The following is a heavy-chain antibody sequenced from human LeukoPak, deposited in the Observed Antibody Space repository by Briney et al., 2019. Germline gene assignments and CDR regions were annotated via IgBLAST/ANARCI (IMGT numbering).Heavy chain of an antibody. J-gene: IGHJ6*02. CDR2: IYPGDSDT. Sequence: GESLKISCKGSGYSLTSYWIGWVRQMPGKGLEWMGIIYPGDSDTRYSPSFQGQVTISADKSISTAYLQWSSLKASDTAMYYCARAGGNLTGYYGSHYGMDVWGQGTTVTVSS. CDR1: GYSLTSYW. D-gene: IGHD3-9*01. V-gene: IGHV5-51*01. CDR3: ARAGGNLTGYYGSHYGMDV.